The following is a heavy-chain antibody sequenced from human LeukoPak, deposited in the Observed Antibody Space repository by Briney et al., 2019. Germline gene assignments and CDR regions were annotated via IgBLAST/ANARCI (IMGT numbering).Heavy chain of an antibody. CDR2: IYYSGST. Sequence: SETLSLTCTVSGGSISSYYWSWIRQPPGKGLEWIGYIYYSGSTNYNPSLKSRVTISVDTSKNQFSLRLSSVTAADTALYYCARGSGYGDNFFDYWGQGTLVTVSA. CDR3: ARGSGYGDNFFDY. J-gene: IGHJ4*02. V-gene: IGHV4-59*12. CDR1: GGSISSYY. D-gene: IGHD4-17*01.